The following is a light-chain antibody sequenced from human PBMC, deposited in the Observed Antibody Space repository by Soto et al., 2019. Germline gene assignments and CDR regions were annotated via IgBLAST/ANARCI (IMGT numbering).Light chain of an antibody. CDR3: QQYGSPPLT. Sequence: EIVLTQSPGTLSLSPGERATLSCRASQSVSSNYLAWYQQKPAQAPRLLISGASSRATGIPDRFSGSGSGTDFTLSISRLEPEDSAVYYCQQYGSPPLTFGGGTKVDIK. V-gene: IGKV3-20*01. J-gene: IGKJ4*01. CDR1: QSVSSNY. CDR2: GAS.